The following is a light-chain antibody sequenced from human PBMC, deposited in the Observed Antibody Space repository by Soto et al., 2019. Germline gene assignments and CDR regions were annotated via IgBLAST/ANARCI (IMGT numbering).Light chain of an antibody. CDR1: SSNVGSKS. V-gene: IGLV1-44*01. CDR3: AVWDVSLTAWV. Sequence: QSVLTQPPSASGTPGQRVTISCSGSSSNVGSKSVNWYQQLPGTAPKLLIYSDNQRPSGVPDRFSGSKSGASAYLAISGLQSADEADYYCAVWDVSLTAWVFGGGTKLTVL. CDR2: SDN. J-gene: IGLJ3*02.